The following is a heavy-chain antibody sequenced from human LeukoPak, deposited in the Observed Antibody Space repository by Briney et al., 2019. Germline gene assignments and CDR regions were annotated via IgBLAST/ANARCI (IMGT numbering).Heavy chain of an antibody. D-gene: IGHD1-26*01. CDR1: GFTFSSYA. Sequence: GGSLRLSCAASGFTFSSYAMSWVRQAPGKGLEWVSGISGSGGSTVYADSVKGRFTISRDNAKNSLYLQMNSLRAEDTALYYCARDGGSATRYNYCYYYMDVWGKGTTVTVSS. CDR2: ISGSGGST. V-gene: IGHV3-23*01. J-gene: IGHJ6*03. CDR3: ARDGGSATRYNYCYYYMDV.